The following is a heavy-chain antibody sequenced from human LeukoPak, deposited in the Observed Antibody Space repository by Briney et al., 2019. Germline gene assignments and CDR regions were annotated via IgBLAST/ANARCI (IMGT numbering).Heavy chain of an antibody. CDR2: IYSGDNT. CDR1: RFTVSNNY. D-gene: IGHD6-13*01. Sequence: GGSLRLSCAASRFTVSNNYMSWVHQAPGKGLEWVSVIYSGDNTYYADSVRGRFIVSRDNSKNTLYLQMSSLRAEDTAVYYCASYSSSWEYFDYWGQGTLVTVSS. J-gene: IGHJ4*02. V-gene: IGHV3-53*01. CDR3: ASYSSSWEYFDY.